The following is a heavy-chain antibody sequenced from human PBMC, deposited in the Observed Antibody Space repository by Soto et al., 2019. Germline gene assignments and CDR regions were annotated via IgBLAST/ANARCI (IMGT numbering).Heavy chain of an antibody. CDR3: ARGGYSYGPPYYYYGMDV. V-gene: IGHV3-74*01. CDR1: GFTFSSYW. J-gene: IGHJ6*02. CDR2: INSDGSST. D-gene: IGHD5-18*01. Sequence: LRLSCAASGFTFSSYWMHWVRQAPGKGLVWVSRINSDGSSTSYADSVKGRFTISRDNAKNTLYLQMNSLRAEDTAVYYCARGGYSYGPPYYYYGMDVWGQGTTVTVSS.